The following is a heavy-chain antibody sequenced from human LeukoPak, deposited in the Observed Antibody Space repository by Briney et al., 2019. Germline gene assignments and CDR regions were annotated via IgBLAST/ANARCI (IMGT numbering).Heavy chain of an antibody. CDR3: ARDRPIHRPPDLYFDY. V-gene: IGHV3-11*01. J-gene: IGHJ4*02. CDR1: GFTFNDYY. D-gene: IGHD5-18*01. Sequence: GGSLSLSCAASGFTFNDYYMIWLPQAPGKGLMGWSYLNSSGTTIYHTYPVKGPFTISRDNAKNSLYLQMNSLRAEDTAVYYCARDRPIHRPPDLYFDYWGQGTLVTVSS. CDR2: LNSSGTTI.